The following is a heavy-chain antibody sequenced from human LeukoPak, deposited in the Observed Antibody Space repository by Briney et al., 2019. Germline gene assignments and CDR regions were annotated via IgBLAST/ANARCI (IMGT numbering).Heavy chain of an antibody. D-gene: IGHD6-19*01. V-gene: IGHV3-53*01. Sequence: PGGSLRLSCAASGFAFGSYGMSWVRQAPGKGLEWVSVIYGGGSTYYADSVKGRFTISRDTPKNTLYLQMNSLRVEDTAVYYCASWPVGWYGEDSWGQGTLVTVSS. CDR1: GFAFGSYG. CDR3: ASWPVGWYGEDS. CDR2: IYGGGST. J-gene: IGHJ4*02.